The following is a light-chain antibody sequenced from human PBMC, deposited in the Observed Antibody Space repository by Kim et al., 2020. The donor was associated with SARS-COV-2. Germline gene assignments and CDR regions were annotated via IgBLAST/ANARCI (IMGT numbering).Light chain of an antibody. J-gene: IGLJ2*01. CDR2: EVS. Sequence: GQSGTISWTGTSSDVGGHNYVSWYRQDPGKAPKLMIYEVSKRPSGVPDRFSGSKSGNTASLTVSGLQAEDEADYYCSSYAGSNNVVFGGGTKLTVL. CDR3: SSYAGSNNVV. CDR1: SSDVGGHNY. V-gene: IGLV2-8*01.